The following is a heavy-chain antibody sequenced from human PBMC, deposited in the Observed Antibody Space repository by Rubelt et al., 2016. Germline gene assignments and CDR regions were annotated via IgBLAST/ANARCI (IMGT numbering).Heavy chain of an antibody. D-gene: IGHD3-3*01. CDR3: AKDFRIRFLEWLWDY. J-gene: IGHJ4*02. CDR2: ISGSGGST. V-gene: IGHV3-23*01. Sequence: LEEGGGLVQPGGSLRLSRAASGFTFSSYAMSWVRQAPGKGLEWVSAISGSGGSTYYADSVKGRFTISRDNSKNTLYLQMNSLRAEDTAVYYCAKDFRIRFLEWLWDYWGQGTLVTVSS. CDR1: GFTFSSYA.